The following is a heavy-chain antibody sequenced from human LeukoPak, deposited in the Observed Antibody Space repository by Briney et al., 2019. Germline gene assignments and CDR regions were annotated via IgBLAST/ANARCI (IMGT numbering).Heavy chain of an antibody. V-gene: IGHV3-30-3*01. CDR2: ISYDGSNK. D-gene: IGHD2-2*01. CDR1: GFTFSSYA. J-gene: IGHJ4*02. Sequence: GRSLRLSCAASGFTFSSYAMHWVRQAPGKGLEWVAVISYDGSNKYYADSVKGRFTISRDNSKNTLYLQMNSLRAEDTAVCYCARGVVPAAMDYWGQGTLVTVSS. CDR3: ARGVVPAAMDY.